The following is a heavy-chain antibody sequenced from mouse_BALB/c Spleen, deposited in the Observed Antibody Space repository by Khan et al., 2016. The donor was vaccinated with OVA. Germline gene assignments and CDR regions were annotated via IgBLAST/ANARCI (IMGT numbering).Heavy chain of an antibody. CDR2: IDPANGNT. D-gene: IGHD2-1*01. V-gene: IGHV14-3*02. Sequence: VQLQQSGAELVKPGASVKLSCTASGFNIKDTYMHWVKQRPEQGLEWIGRIDPANGNTKYDPKFQGKASITADTSSNTAYLQPSSLTSGDTSVYYCASEGNYYAPFAYWGQGTLVTVSA. CDR1: GFNIKDTY. CDR3: ASEGNYYAPFAY. J-gene: IGHJ3*01.